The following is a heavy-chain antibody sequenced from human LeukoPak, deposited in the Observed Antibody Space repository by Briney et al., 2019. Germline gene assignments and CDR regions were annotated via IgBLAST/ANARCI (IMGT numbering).Heavy chain of an antibody. V-gene: IGHV1-69*13. CDR2: IIPMFGTA. Sequence: GASVKVSFKASGYTFTSYYMHWVRQAPGQGLEWMGGIIPMFGTADYAQKFQGRVTITADESTSTAYMQLSSLRSEDTAVYYCARGAYSSGSYYFDHWGQGTLVTVSS. CDR1: GYTFTSYY. CDR3: ARGAYSSGSYYFDH. D-gene: IGHD6-19*01. J-gene: IGHJ4*02.